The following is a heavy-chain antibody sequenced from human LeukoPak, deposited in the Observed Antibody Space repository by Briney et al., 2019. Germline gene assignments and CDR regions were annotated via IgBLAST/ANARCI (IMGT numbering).Heavy chain of an antibody. CDR1: GGSISSGGYY. J-gene: IGHJ6*02. D-gene: IGHD2-8*01. Sequence: PSQTLSLTCTASGGSISSGGYYWSWIRQHPGKGLEWIGYIYYSGSTYYNPSLKSRVTISVDTSKNQFSLKLSSVTAADTAVYYCASAPRFRGMLFIGMDVWGQGTTVTVSS. CDR2: IYYSGST. V-gene: IGHV4-31*03. CDR3: ASAPRFRGMLFIGMDV.